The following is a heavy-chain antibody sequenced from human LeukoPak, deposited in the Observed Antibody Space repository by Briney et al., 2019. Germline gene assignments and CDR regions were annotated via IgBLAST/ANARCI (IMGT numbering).Heavy chain of an antibody. CDR1: GFTFSSYW. CDR2: IKQDGSEK. V-gene: IGHV3-7*03. Sequence: GGSLRLSCAASGFTFSSYWMSWVRQAPGKGLEWVANIKQDGSEKYYVDSVKGRFTISRDNAKNSLYLQMNSLRAEDTAVYYCAGGTYSSSWGDFFDYWGQGTLVTVSS. D-gene: IGHD6-13*01. CDR3: AGGTYSSSWGDFFDY. J-gene: IGHJ4*02.